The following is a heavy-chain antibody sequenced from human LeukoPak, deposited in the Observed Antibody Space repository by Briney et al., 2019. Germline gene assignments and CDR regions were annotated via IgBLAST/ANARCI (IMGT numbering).Heavy chain of an antibody. D-gene: IGHD2-21*02. J-gene: IGHJ6*03. V-gene: IGHV1-69*13. CDR3: ARGAPGDCYSCYYYYMDV. CDR1: GGTFSNYA. Sequence: SVKVSCKASGGTFSNYAISWVRQAPGQGLEWMGGIIPIFGTANYAQKFQGRVTITADESTSTAYMELSSLRSEDTAVYYCARGAPGDCYSCYYYYMDVWGKGTTVTISS. CDR2: IIPIFGTA.